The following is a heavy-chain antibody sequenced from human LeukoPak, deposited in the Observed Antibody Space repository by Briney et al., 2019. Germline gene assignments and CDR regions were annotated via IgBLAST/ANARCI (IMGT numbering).Heavy chain of an antibody. CDR1: GGSISSYY. CDR2: IYYSGST. CDR3: ARVLPAYDFRYYFDY. D-gene: IGHD3-3*01. Sequence: SETLSLTCTVSGGSISSYYWSWIRQPPGKGLEWIGYIYYSGSTNYNPSLKSRVTISVDTSKNQFSLKLSSVTAADTAVYYCARVLPAYDFRYYFDYWGQGTLVTDSS. J-gene: IGHJ4*02. V-gene: IGHV4-59*01.